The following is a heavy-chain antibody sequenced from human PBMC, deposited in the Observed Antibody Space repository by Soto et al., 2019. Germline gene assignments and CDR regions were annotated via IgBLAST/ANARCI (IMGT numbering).Heavy chain of an antibody. V-gene: IGHV3-7*04. CDR3: ARGSGSSYFDH. J-gene: IGHJ4*02. D-gene: IGHD1-26*01. Sequence: LRLSCAASGLTYRDNWMSWVRQAPEKGLEWVANINQDGSETSYVDSVKGRFTIFRDKSKNSLWLHMNSLRLDDTAVYYCARGSGSSYFDHWGQGKLVTVSS. CDR2: INQDGSET. CDR1: GLTYRDNW.